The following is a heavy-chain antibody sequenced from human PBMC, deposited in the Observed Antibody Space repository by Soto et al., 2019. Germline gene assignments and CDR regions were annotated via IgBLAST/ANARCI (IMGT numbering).Heavy chain of an antibody. CDR3: ARKSIYYYDSSGPSLDP. V-gene: IGHV4-4*02. Sequence: SETLSLTCAVSGGSISSSNWWSWVRQPPGKGLEWIGEIYHSGSTNYNPSLKSRVTISVDKSKSQFSLKLSSVTAADTAVYYCARKSIYYYDSSGPSLDPWGQGTLVTVSS. CDR1: GGSISSSNW. J-gene: IGHJ5*02. CDR2: IYHSGST. D-gene: IGHD3-22*01.